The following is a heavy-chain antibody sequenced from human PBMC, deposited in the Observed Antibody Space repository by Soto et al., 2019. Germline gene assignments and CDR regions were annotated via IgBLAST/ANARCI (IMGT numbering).Heavy chain of an antibody. V-gene: IGHV3-74*01. CDR3: ARDHRGYYDSSGYYFSYILSPYYYYGMDV. CDR2: INSDGSST. D-gene: IGHD3-22*01. Sequence: GGSLRLSCAASGFTFSSYWMHWVRQAPGKGLVWVSRINSDGSSTSYADSVKGRFTISRDNAKNTLYLQMNSLRAEDTAVYYCARDHRGYYDSSGYYFSYILSPYYYYGMDVWGQGTTVPVSS. J-gene: IGHJ6*02. CDR1: GFTFSSYW.